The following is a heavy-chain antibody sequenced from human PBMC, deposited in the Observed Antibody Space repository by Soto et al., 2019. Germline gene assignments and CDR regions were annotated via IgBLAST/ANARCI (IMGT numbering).Heavy chain of an antibody. Sequence: SETLSLTCTVSGGSISSGGYYWSWIRQHPGKGLEWIGYIYYSGSTYYNPSLKSRVTISVDTSKNQLSLKLSSVTAADTAVYYCARVGPRIEYQLLSYFDYWGQGTLVTVSS. J-gene: IGHJ4*02. CDR2: IYYSGST. V-gene: IGHV4-31*03. CDR1: GGSISSGGYY. CDR3: ARVGPRIEYQLLSYFDY. D-gene: IGHD2-2*01.